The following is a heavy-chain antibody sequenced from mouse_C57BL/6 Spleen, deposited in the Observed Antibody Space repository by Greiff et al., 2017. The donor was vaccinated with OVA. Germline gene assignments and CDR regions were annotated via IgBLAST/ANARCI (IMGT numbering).Heavy chain of an antibody. CDR2: IRNKANNHAT. CDR1: GFTFSDAW. CDR3: TRRELLPGYFDV. D-gene: IGHD1-1*01. Sequence: EVKLVESGGGLVQPGGSMKLSCAASGFTFSDAWMDWVRQSPEKGLEWVAEIRNKANNHATYYAESVKGRFTISRDDSKSSVYLQMNSLRAEDTGIYYCTRRELLPGYFDVWGTGTTVTVSS. J-gene: IGHJ1*03. V-gene: IGHV6-6*01.